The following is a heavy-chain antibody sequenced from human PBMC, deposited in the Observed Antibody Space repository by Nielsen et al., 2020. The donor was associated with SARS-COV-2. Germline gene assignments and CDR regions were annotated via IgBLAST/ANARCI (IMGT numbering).Heavy chain of an antibody. J-gene: IGHJ4*02. CDR3: ARHTFGEDFDRSVITLFDY. D-gene: IGHD3-22*01. CDR2: VYYSGTT. Sequence: WIRQPPGKGLEWIGSVYYSGTTYYKPSLKSRVTISVDTSKNQFSLKLSSVTAADTAVYYCARHTFGEDFDRSVITLFDYWGQGTLVTVSS. V-gene: IGHV4-39*01.